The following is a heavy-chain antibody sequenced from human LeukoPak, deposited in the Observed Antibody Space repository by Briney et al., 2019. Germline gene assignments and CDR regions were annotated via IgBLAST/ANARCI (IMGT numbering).Heavy chain of an antibody. V-gene: IGHV3-53*01. CDR1: GFTVSSNY. J-gene: IGHJ4*02. D-gene: IGHD6-19*01. CDR3: ALRIAVAGFDY. CDR2: IYSGGST. Sequence: GGSLRLSCAASGFTVSSNYMSWVRQAPGKGLEWVSVIYSGGSTYYADSVKGRFTISRDNSKNTLYLQMNSLRAEDTAVYYCALRIAVAGFDYWGQGTLVTVPS.